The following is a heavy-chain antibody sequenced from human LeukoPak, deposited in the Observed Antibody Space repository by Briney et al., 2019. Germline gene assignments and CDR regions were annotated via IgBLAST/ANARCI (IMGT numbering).Heavy chain of an antibody. J-gene: IGHJ4*02. CDR2: ISASSSTV. D-gene: IGHD3-10*01. CDR1: GFDFSGYA. Sequence: PGGSLRLSCVASGFDFSGYAMNWVRQAPGKGLEWVAYISASSSTVYYADSLKGPFTISRDNAKNSLFLEMKSLRAEDTAVYYCARGLGELWDYWGQGTLVTVSS. V-gene: IGHV3-48*01. CDR3: ARGLGELWDY.